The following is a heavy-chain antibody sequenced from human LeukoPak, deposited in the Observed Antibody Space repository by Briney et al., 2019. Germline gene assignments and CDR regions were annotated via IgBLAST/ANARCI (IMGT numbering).Heavy chain of an antibody. Sequence: PGGSLRLSCAASGFTFSSYSMNWVRQAPGEGLEWVSSISSSSSYIYYADSVKGRFTISRDNAKNSLYLQMNSLRAEDTAVYYCAGGDFWSGYYGDWGQGTLVTVSS. V-gene: IGHV3-21*01. D-gene: IGHD3-3*01. CDR2: ISSSSSYI. CDR3: AGGDFWSGYYGD. J-gene: IGHJ4*02. CDR1: GFTFSSYS.